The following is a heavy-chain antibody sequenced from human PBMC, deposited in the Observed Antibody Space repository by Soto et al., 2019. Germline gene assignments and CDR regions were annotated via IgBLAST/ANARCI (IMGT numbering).Heavy chain of an antibody. D-gene: IGHD6-13*01. V-gene: IGHV3-13*01. CDR1: GVTLRGFD. CDR3: AKSQEIGTHFFDS. J-gene: IGHJ4*02. CDR2: IGTAGDT. Sequence: PGGSLGLCCEASGVTLRGFDMHWVRQPTGKGLEWVSSIGTAGDTYYAVSVKGRFTISRDNAKNSLSLQMNSLRAGDMAVYFCAKSQEIGTHFFDSWGQGTQVTVPS.